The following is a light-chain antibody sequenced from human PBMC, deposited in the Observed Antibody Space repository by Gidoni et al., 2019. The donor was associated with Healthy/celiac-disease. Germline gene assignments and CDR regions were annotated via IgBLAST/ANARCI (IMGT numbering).Light chain of an antibody. J-gene: IGLJ2*01. V-gene: IGLV2-14*03. CDR3: SSYTSSSTLVV. Sequence: QSALTPPASVSGSPVQPITISCTGTSSDVGGYNYVSCYQQQPGNAPKLMIYDVSNRPSGVSNSFSGSKSGNTAARTISGRQAEDEADYYCSSYTSSSTLVVFGGGTKLTVL. CDR1: SSDVGGYNY. CDR2: DVS.